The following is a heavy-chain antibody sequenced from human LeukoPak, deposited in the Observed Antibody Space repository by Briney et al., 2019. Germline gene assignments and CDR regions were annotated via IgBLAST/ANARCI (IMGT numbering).Heavy chain of an antibody. CDR3: ARGRQIDYGDYAY. Sequence: GGSLRLSCTTSGFNFGDYTLSWVRQAPEKGLEWVGFTRSRGYGGTAEYAASVKGRFTISRDASKSIVYLQMDSLKAEDTAVYFCARGRQIDYGDYAYWGQGALVTVSS. CDR1: GFNFGDYT. D-gene: IGHD4-17*01. CDR2: TRSRGYGGTA. V-gene: IGHV3-49*04. J-gene: IGHJ4*02.